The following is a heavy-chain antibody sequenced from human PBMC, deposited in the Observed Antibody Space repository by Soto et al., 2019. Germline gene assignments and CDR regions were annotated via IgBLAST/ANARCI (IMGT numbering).Heavy chain of an antibody. CDR3: AKVAVYYYYMDV. J-gene: IGHJ6*03. V-gene: IGHV3-30*18. CDR2: ISYDGSNK. Sequence: GGSLRLSCAASGFTFSSYGMHWVRQAPGKGLEWVAVISYDGSNKYYADSVKGRFTISRDNSKNTLYLQMNSLRAEDTAVYYCAKVAVYYYYMDVWGKGTTVTVSS. CDR1: GFTFSSYG.